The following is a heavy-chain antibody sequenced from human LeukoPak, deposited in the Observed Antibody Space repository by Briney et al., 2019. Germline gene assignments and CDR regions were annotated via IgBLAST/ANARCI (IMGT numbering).Heavy chain of an antibody. CDR2: IIPIFGTA. CDR3: ARHPQSLSSSSAYFDY. Sequence: ASVKVSCEASGGTFSSYAISWVRQAPGQGLEWMGGIIPIFGTANYAQKFQGRVTITTDESTSTAYMELSSLRSEDTAVYYCARHPQSLSSSSAYFDYWGQGTLVTVSS. V-gene: IGHV1-69*05. D-gene: IGHD6-6*01. CDR1: GGTFSSYA. J-gene: IGHJ4*02.